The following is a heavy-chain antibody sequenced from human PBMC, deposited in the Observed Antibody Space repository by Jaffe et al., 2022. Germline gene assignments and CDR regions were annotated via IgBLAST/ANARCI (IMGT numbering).Heavy chain of an antibody. V-gene: IGHV1-69*05. CDR1: GGTFSSYA. Sequence: QVQLVQSGAEVKKPGSSVKVSCKASGGTFSSYAISWVRQAPGQGLEWMGGIIPIFGTANYAQKFQGRVTITTDESTSTAYMELSSLRSEDTAVYYCAREKGYYDSSGYDSENWFDPWGQGTLVTVSS. J-gene: IGHJ5*02. D-gene: IGHD3-22*01. CDR2: IIPIFGTA. CDR3: AREKGYYDSSGYDSENWFDP.